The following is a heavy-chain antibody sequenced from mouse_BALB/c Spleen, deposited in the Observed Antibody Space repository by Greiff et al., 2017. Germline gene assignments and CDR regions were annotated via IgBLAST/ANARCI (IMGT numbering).Heavy chain of an antibody. Sequence: LQESGAELAKPGASVKMSCKASGYTFTSYWMHWVKQRPGQGLEWIGYINPSTGYTEYNQKFKDKATLTADKSSSTAYMQLSSLTSEDSAVYYCARLGVRAAYWGQGTLVTVSA. CDR2: INPSTGYT. CDR3: ARLGVRAAY. D-gene: IGHD2-14*01. J-gene: IGHJ3*01. CDR1: GYTFTSYW. V-gene: IGHV1-7*01.